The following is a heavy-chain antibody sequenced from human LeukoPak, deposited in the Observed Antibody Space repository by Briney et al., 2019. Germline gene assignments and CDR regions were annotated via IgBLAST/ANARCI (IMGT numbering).Heavy chain of an antibody. J-gene: IGHJ6*03. V-gene: IGHV3-48*04. D-gene: IGHD3-22*01. Sequence: GGSLRLSCAASGFTFSSYSMNWVRQAPGKGLEWVSYISSSGSTIYYADSVKGRFTISRDNAKNSLYLQMNSLRAEDTAVYYRARDSHYHDSSGYNYYYYYMDVWGKGTTVTISS. CDR3: ARDSHYHDSSGYNYYYYYMDV. CDR1: GFTFSSYS. CDR2: ISSSGSTI.